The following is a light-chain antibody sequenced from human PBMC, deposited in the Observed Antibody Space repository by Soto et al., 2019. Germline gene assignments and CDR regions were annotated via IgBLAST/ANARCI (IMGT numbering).Light chain of an antibody. CDR3: QHYNSPPPP. Sequence: DIQMTQSPSTLSASVGDRVTITCRASQTLNNWLAWYQQKPGKAPKLLIYGASSWESGVPSRFSGSGSGADFTLTISSLQADDFGTYYCQHYNSPPPPFGQGTKLDIK. V-gene: IGKV1-5*01. CDR2: GAS. CDR1: QTLNNW. J-gene: IGKJ2*01.